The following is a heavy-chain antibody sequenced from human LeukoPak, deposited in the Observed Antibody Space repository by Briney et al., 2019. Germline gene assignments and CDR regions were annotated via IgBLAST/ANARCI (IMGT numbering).Heavy chain of an antibody. Sequence: SVKVSCKVSGYTLTELSMHWVRQAPGQGLEWMGGIIPIFGTANYAQKFQGRVTITADESTSTAYMELSSLRSEDTAVYYCARGTNYYDSSGYYRPWGQGTLVTVSS. D-gene: IGHD3-22*01. CDR1: GYTLTELS. V-gene: IGHV1-69*13. CDR3: ARGTNYYDSSGYYRP. CDR2: IIPIFGTA. J-gene: IGHJ5*02.